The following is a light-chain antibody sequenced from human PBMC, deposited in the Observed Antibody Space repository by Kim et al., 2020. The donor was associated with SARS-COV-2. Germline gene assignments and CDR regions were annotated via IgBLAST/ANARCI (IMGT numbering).Light chain of an antibody. CDR3: QQRTNWPPGVT. J-gene: IGKJ3*01. Sequence: PGERAPLSCRASQVVSDFLAWYQQKPGQAPRLLIYHISNRATGIPARFSGSGSGTDFTLTISSLEPEDSAVYYCQQRTNWPPGVTFGPGTKVDIK. CDR2: HIS. V-gene: IGKV3-11*01. CDR1: QVVSDF.